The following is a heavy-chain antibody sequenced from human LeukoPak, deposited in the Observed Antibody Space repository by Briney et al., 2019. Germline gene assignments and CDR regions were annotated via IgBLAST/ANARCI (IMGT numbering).Heavy chain of an antibody. V-gene: IGHV4-39*07. CDR1: GGSISSSSYY. CDR3: AREANYYGSGSYYMEGNWFDP. J-gene: IGHJ5*02. D-gene: IGHD3-10*01. Sequence: SETLSLTCTVSGGSISSSSYYWGWIRQPPGKGLEWIGSIYYSGSTYYNLSLKSRVTISVDTSKNQFSLKLSSVTAADTAVYYCAREANYYGSGSYYMEGNWFDPWGQGTLVTVSS. CDR2: IYYSGST.